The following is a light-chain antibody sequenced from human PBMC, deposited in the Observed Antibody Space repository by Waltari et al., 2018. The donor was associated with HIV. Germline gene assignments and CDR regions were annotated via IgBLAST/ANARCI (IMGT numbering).Light chain of an antibody. CDR3: QSYDSSLSGSNWV. CDR1: SSHIGAGND. V-gene: IGLV1-40*01. Sequence: QSVLTQPPSVSGAPGQRVTLSCTGSSSHIGAGNDIHRHQQLPGTAPTPHIHGTTNRPSGVPDRFSGSKSGTSASLAITWLQAEDEADYYCQSYDSSLSGSNWVFGGGTXLTVL. J-gene: IGLJ3*02. CDR2: GTT.